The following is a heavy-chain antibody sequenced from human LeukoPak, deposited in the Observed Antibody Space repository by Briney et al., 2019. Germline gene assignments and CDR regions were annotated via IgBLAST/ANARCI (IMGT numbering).Heavy chain of an antibody. CDR1: GGSFSGYY. CDR3: ARDLELGY. CDR2: INHSGST. D-gene: IGHD2/OR15-2a*01. V-gene: IGHV4-34*01. Sequence: SETLSLTCAVYGGSFSGYYWSWIRQPPGKGLEWIGEINHSGSTNYNPSLKSRVTISIDTSKNQFYLKLSSVTAADTAVYYCARDLELGYWGQGTLVTVSA. J-gene: IGHJ4*02.